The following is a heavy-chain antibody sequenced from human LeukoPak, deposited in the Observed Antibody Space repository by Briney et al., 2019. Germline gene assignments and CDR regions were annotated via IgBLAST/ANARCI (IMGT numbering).Heavy chain of an antibody. Sequence: PGGSLTLSCAASGFTFSNYWMSWVRQAPGKGLEWLATIRLDGADKHYADSVKGRFTISRDNAENSLFLQMNSLRAEDTAVYFCLRPFPGDCSSTSCHGFDLWGQGTLVTVSS. D-gene: IGHD2-2*01. CDR2: IRLDGADK. CDR3: LRPFPGDCSSTSCHGFDL. V-gene: IGHV3-7*01. J-gene: IGHJ4*02. CDR1: GFTFSNYW.